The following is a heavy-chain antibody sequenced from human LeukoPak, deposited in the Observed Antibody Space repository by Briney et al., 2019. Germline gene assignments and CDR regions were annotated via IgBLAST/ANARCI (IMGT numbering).Heavy chain of an antibody. Sequence: ISPGDSDTRYSPSFQGQVTISADKSISTAYLQWSSLQASDTAIYYCARLSHSGTTVTSIDYWGQGTLVTVSS. V-gene: IGHV5-51*01. D-gene: IGHD4-11*01. CDR2: ISPGDSDT. J-gene: IGHJ4*02. CDR3: ARLSHSGTTVTSIDY.